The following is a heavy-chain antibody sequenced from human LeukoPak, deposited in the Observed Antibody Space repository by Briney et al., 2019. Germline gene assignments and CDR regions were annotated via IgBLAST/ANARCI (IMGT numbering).Heavy chain of an antibody. Sequence: PGESLQISCKGSGYIFTNYWIGWVRQMPGKGLELMGIINPDDSDSRYSPSFQGQVTISADKFISTVYLQWNSLKASGTAMYYCARGHGYYDSTGYPYYFDSWGQGTLVTVSS. CDR1: GYIFTNYW. D-gene: IGHD3-22*01. J-gene: IGHJ4*02. V-gene: IGHV5-51*01. CDR3: ARGHGYYDSTGYPYYFDS. CDR2: INPDDSDS.